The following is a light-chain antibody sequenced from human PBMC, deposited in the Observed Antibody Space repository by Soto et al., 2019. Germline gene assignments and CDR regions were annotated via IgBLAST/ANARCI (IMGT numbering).Light chain of an antibody. CDR3: SSYTSSSTL. V-gene: IGLV2-14*01. CDR2: EVS. J-gene: IGLJ1*01. Sequence: QSALTQPASVSGSPGQSITISCTGTSSDIGVYNYVSWYQQHPGKAPKLLIFEVSNRPSGVSNRFSGSKSGNTASLTISGLQAEDEADYYCSSYTSSSTLFGTGTKLTVL. CDR1: SSDIGVYNY.